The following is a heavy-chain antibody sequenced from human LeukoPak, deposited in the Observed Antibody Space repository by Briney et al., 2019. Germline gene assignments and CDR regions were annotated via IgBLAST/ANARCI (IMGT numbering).Heavy chain of an antibody. D-gene: IGHD3-10*01. Sequence: GGSLRLSCAASGFTFSSYDMHWVRQATGKGLEWVSAIGTAGDTYYPGSVKGRFTISRENAKNSLYIQMNSLRAGDTAVYYCARGLLGSGSYSAFDIWGQGTMVTVSS. CDR1: GFTFSSYD. V-gene: IGHV3-13*01. CDR2: IGTAGDT. CDR3: ARGLLGSGSYSAFDI. J-gene: IGHJ3*02.